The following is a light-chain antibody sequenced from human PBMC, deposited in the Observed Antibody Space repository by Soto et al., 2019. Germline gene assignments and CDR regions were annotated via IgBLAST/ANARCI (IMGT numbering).Light chain of an antibody. CDR2: DAS. CDR1: QSVYSY. Sequence: EILLTQSPATLSLSPGERATPSCRASQSVYSYLAWYQQRPGQAPRLLIYDASNRATGIPARFSGSGSGTDFTLTIGSLEPEDFAVYYCQQRSNWPLTFGGGTKV. CDR3: QQRSNWPLT. V-gene: IGKV3-11*01. J-gene: IGKJ4*01.